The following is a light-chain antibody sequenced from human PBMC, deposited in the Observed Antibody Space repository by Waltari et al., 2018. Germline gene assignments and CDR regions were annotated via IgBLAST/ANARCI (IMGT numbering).Light chain of an antibody. V-gene: IGLV2-23*02. CDR3: CSYAGSSTYV. Sequence: HSALTQPASVSGSPGQSITIPCTGTSSDVGFYNYVSWYQQYPGKAPKFMIYDVSKRPSGVSNRFSGSKSGNTASLTISGLQAEDEADYYCCSYAGSSTYVFGTGTKVTVL. CDR1: SSDVGFYNY. J-gene: IGLJ1*01. CDR2: DVS.